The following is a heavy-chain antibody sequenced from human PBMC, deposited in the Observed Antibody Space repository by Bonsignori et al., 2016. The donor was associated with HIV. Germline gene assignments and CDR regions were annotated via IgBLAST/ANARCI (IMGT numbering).Heavy chain of an antibody. J-gene: IGHJ4*02. CDR3: ARDDSSGYGGSNDY. CDR2: INSDGSSI. Sequence: VRQAPGKGLVWVSHINSDGSSISYADSVKGRFTISRDNAKNTLYLQMNSLRAEDTAVYYCARDDSSGYGGSNDYWGQGTLVTVSS. V-gene: IGHV3-74*01. D-gene: IGHD3-22*01.